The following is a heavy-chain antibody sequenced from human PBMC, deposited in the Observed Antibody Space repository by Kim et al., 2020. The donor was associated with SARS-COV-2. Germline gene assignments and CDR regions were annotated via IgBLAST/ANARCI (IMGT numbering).Heavy chain of an antibody. V-gene: IGHV1-18*04. CDR3: ARVLGIAVAGTHDY. CDR1: GYTFTSYG. J-gene: IGHJ4*02. CDR2: ISAYNGNT. D-gene: IGHD6-19*01. Sequence: ASVKVSCKASGYTFTSYGISWVRQAPGQGLEWMGWISAYNGNTNYAQKLQGRVTMTTDTSTSTAYMELRSLRSDDTAVYYCARVLGIAVAGTHDYWGQGTLVTVSS.